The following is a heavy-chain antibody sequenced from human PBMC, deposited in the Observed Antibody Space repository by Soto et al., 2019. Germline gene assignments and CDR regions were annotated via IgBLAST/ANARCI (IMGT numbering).Heavy chain of an antibody. CDR3: AKDLRRIAAAGVYYYGMDV. CDR1: GFTFSSYG. CDR2: ISYDGSNK. D-gene: IGHD6-13*01. J-gene: IGHJ6*02. V-gene: IGHV3-30*18. Sequence: QVQLVESGGGVVQPGRSLRLSCAASGFTFSSYGMHWVRQAPGKGLEWVAVISYDGSNKYYAESVKGRFTIARDNSKNTLYRQMNRLRAEDTAVYYCAKDLRRIAAAGVYYYGMDVWGRGSTVTVSS.